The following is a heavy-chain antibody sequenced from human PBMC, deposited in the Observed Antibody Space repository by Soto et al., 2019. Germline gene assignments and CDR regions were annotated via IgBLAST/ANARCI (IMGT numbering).Heavy chain of an antibody. J-gene: IGHJ5*02. CDR1: GGSFSGYY. Sequence: QVQLQQWGAGLLKPSETLSLTCAVYGGSFSGYYWSWIRQPPGKGLEWIGEINHSGSTNYNPSLKSRVTISVDTSKNQFSLKLSSVTAADTAVYYCARLLVYGSGSYFRFDPWGQGTLVTVSS. V-gene: IGHV4-34*01. CDR3: ARLLVYGSGSYFRFDP. D-gene: IGHD3-10*01. CDR2: INHSGST.